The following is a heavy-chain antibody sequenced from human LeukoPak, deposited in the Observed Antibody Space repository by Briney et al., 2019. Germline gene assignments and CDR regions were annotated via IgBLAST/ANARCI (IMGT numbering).Heavy chain of an antibody. CDR1: GFTFDDYA. V-gene: IGHV3-9*01. CDR2: ISYNSDTI. J-gene: IGHJ2*01. D-gene: IGHD2-21*02. CDR3: AKDYCGGDCYSGWYFDL. Sequence: GGSLRLSCAASGFTFDDYAMHWVRQAPGKCLEWVSGISYNSDTIVYADSVKGRFTIYRDNAKNSLYLQMNSMRAEDTALYYCAKDYCGGDCYSGWYFDLWGRGTLVTVSS.